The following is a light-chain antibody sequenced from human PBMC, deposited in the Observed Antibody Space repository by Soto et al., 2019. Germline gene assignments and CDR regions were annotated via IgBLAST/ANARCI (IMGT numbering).Light chain of an antibody. CDR1: SSDVGGYNY. J-gene: IGLJ1*01. CDR2: DVS. V-gene: IGLV2-14*01. CDR3: SSYTRSSTLPV. Sequence: QSVLTQPASVSGSPGQSITISCTGTSSDVGGYNYVSWYQQHPGKAPKLMIYDVSNRPSGVSNRFSGSKSGNTASLTISGLQAEDEADYYCSSYTRSSTLPVFGTGPKVTVL.